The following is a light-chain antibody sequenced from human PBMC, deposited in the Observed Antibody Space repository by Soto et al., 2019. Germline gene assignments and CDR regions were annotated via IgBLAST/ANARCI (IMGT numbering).Light chain of an antibody. CDR3: QQVNSYPLT. CDR2: AAS. CDR1: QGISSY. J-gene: IGKJ4*01. V-gene: IGKV1-9*01. Sequence: DIRLTQSPSFLSASVGDRVTITCRASQGISSYLAWYQQKPGKAPKLLIYAASTLLSGVPSRFSGSGSGTEFTLTISRLQPEDFATYYCQQVNSYPLTFGGGTKVEIK.